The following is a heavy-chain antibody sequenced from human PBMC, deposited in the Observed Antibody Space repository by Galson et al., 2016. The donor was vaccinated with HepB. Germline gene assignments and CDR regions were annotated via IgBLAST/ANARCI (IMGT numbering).Heavy chain of an antibody. J-gene: IGHJ4*02. V-gene: IGHV3-66*02. CDR1: GFTVSDNY. Sequence: SLRLSCAASGFTVSDNYMSWVRQAPGKGLEWVSVIYTGGTTYYADSVQGRFSISRDNSKNTLFLQMNSLRPEDTAVYLCARDHRGIPAAGTGGYWGQGTLVTVSS. D-gene: IGHD6-13*01. CDR3: ARDHRGIPAAGTGGY. CDR2: IYTGGTT.